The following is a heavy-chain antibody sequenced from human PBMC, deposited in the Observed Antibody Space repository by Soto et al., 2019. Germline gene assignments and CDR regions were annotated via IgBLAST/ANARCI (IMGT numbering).Heavy chain of an antibody. V-gene: IGHV3-23*01. Sequence: DVQVLESGGGLVQPGGSLRLSCAASGFTFRSYAMSWVRQAPGKGLEWVSGISGSGISTHYADSVKGRFTVSRDNSKNTLYLQMNSLRAEDTAVYNCAKEPVGPDWYFDLWGRGTLVTVSS. J-gene: IGHJ2*01. CDR3: AKEPVGPDWYFDL. CDR1: GFTFRSYA. CDR2: ISGSGIST.